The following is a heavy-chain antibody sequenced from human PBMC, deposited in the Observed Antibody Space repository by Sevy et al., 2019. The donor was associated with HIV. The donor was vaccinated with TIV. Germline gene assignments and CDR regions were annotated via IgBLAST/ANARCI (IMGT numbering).Heavy chain of an antibody. CDR1: GFTYSNYC. J-gene: IGHJ4*02. D-gene: IGHD3-16*01. Sequence: GGSLRLSCAASGFTYSNYCMIWVRQAPGKGLEWLSYISSSSSIIFYADSVKGRFTVSRDNAKNSLYLQMNSLRDEDTAVYYCARDGGYYWGQGTLLTVSS. CDR2: ISSSSSII. CDR3: ARDGGYY. V-gene: IGHV3-48*02.